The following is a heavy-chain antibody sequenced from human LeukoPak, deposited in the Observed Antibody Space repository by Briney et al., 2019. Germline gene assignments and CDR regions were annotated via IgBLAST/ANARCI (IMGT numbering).Heavy chain of an antibody. V-gene: IGHV3-23*01. D-gene: IGHD5-18*01. CDR3: ATIQLWPGVDY. Sequence: GGSLRLSCAASGFTFSSYAMSWVRQAPGKGLEWVSAISGSGGSTYYADSVKGRFTISRDNSKNTLYPQMNSLRAEDTAVYYCATIQLWPGVDYWGQGTLVTVSS. J-gene: IGHJ4*02. CDR2: ISGSGGST. CDR1: GFTFSSYA.